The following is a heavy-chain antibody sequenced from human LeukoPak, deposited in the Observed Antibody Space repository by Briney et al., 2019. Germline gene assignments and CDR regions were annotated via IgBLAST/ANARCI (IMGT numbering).Heavy chain of an antibody. D-gene: IGHD3-3*01. J-gene: IGHJ5*02. V-gene: IGHV1-2*02. CDR2: INPNSGGT. CDR1: GYTFTGYY. Sequence: ASVKVSCKASGYTFTGYYMHWVRQAPGQGLEWMGWINPNSGGTNYAQKFQGRVTMTEDTSTDTAYMELSSLRSEDTAVYYCATNHRTYDFWSGYYTFWFDPWGQGTLVTVSS. CDR3: ATNHRTYDFWSGYYTFWFDP.